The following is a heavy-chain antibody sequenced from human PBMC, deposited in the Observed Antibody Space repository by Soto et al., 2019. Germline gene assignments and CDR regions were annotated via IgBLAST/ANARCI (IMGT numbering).Heavy chain of an antibody. CDR2: ISAYNGNT. CDR1: GYTFTSYG. J-gene: IGHJ4*02. Sequence: ASVKVSCKASGYTFTSYGISWVRQAPGQGLEWMGWISAYNGNTNYAQKLQGRVTMTTDTSKSTAYMELRSMRSDDTAVYYCATTIIGGYSGYDHYFDVWGQGTLVTVSS. V-gene: IGHV1-18*01. D-gene: IGHD5-12*01. CDR3: ATTIIGGYSGYDHYFDV.